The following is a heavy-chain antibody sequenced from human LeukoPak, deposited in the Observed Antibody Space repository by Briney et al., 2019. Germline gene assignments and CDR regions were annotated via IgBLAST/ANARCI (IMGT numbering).Heavy chain of an antibody. CDR1: GLAVNNNY. Sequence: GGSLRLSCAASGLAVNNNYMNWVRQAPGKGLEWVSALYIGGNTYYADSVRGRFTISRDNSKNTLYLQMNSLRAEDTAIYYCMTAAGYNFGQYWGQGTLVTVSS. CDR2: LYIGGNT. D-gene: IGHD5-18*01. CDR3: MTAAGYNFGQY. J-gene: IGHJ4*02. V-gene: IGHV3-53*01.